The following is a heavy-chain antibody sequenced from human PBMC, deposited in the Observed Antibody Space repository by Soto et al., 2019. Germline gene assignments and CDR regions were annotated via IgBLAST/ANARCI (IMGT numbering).Heavy chain of an antibody. CDR1: GGSISSYY. V-gene: IGHV4-59*01. CDR3: ARDSVDTAMV. J-gene: IGHJ4*02. Sequence: QVQLQESGPGLVKPSETLSLTCTVSGGSISSYYWSWIRQPPGKGLEWIGYIYYSGSTNYNPSLKSRVTISVDTSKNQFSLKLSSVTAADTAVYYCARDSVDTAMVWGQGTLVTVSS. D-gene: IGHD5-18*01. CDR2: IYYSGST.